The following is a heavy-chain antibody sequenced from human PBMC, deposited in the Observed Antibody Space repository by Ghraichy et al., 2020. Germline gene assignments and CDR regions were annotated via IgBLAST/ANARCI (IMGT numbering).Heavy chain of an antibody. D-gene: IGHD1-26*01. Sequence: GESLNISCVGSEFSFNKFWMSWVRQAPGKGLEWVASIKQGGGEKHYADSLKGRIAISRDNTQNSLFLQLDSLRVDDTAVYYCARARGGWCTTTKCFAEYAEYWGEGTLVTVSS. CDR2: IKQGGGEK. J-gene: IGHJ4*02. V-gene: IGHV3-7*01. CDR1: EFSFNKFW. CDR3: ARARGGWCTTTKCFAEYAEY.